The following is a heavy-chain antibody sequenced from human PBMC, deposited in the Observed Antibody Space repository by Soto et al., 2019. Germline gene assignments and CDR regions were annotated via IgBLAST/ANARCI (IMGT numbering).Heavy chain of an antibody. CDR2: ISGSGGIT. CDR3: ADPPTSDY. J-gene: IGHJ4*02. CDR1: GFTFSNSD. V-gene: IGHV3-23*01. Sequence: EVQLLESGGGLVQPGGSLRLACAASGFTFSNSDMSWVRQAPGKGLEWVSGISGSGGITYYADSVKGRFTISRDNSKNTLYLQMNSLRAEDTAVYYCADPPTSDYWGQGTLVTVSS.